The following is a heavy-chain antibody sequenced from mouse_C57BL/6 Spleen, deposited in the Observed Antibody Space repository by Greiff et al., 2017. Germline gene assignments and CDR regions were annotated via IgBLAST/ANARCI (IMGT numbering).Heavy chain of an antibody. CDR3: ARGGITTVVASYYYAMDY. J-gene: IGHJ4*01. CDR1: GYTFTSYW. CDR2: IYPGSGST. V-gene: IGHV1-55*01. Sequence: QVQLQHPGAELVKPGASVKMSCKASGYTFTSYWITWVKQRPGQGLEWIGDIYPGSGSTNYNEKFKSKATLTVDTSSSTAYMQLSSLTSEDSAVYYCARGGITTVVASYYYAMDYWGQGTSVTVSS. D-gene: IGHD1-1*01.